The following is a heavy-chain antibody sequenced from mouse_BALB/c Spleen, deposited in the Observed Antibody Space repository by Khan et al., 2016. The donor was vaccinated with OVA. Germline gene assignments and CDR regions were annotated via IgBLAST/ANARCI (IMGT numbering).Heavy chain of an antibody. J-gene: IGHJ3*01. Sequence: QVQLKQSGPGLVAPSQTLSITCTVSGFSLSNYGVHWVRQPPGKGLEWLGVIWAGGSTNHNSALMSRLSISKDDSKSQVFLKMNSLQTDDTAMYYCARAVYNVAWFAYWGQGTLVTVSA. V-gene: IGHV2-9*02. CDR1: GFSLSNYG. CDR3: ARAVYNVAWFAY. CDR2: IWAGGST. D-gene: IGHD1-3*01.